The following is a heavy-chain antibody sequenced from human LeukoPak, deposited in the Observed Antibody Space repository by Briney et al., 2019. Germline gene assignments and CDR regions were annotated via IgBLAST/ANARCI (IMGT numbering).Heavy chain of an antibody. CDR1: GGSISSYY. CDR2: IYYSGST. Sequence: SETLSLTCTVSGGSISSYYWSWIRQPPGKGLEWIGYIYYSGSTNYNPSLKSRVTISVDTSKNQFSLKLSSVTAADTAVYYCARGVDSSGYYLSWGQGTLVTVSS. D-gene: IGHD3-22*01. V-gene: IGHV4-59*01. CDR3: ARGVDSSGYYLS. J-gene: IGHJ5*02.